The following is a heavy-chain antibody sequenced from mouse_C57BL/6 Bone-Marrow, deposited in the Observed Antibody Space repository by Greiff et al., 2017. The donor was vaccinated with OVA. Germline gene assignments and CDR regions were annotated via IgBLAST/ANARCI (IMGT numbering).Heavy chain of an antibody. CDR2: ISDGGSYT. CDR3: ASSGGLYYFDY. D-gene: IGHD6-2*01. V-gene: IGHV5-4*03. J-gene: IGHJ2*01. CDR1: GFTFSSYA. Sequence: EVKLQESGGGLVKPGGSLKLSCAASGFTFSSYAMSWVRQTPEKRLEWVATISDGGSYTYYPDNVKGRFTISRDNAKNNLYLQMSHLKSEDTAMYYCASSGGLYYFDYWGQGTTLTVSS.